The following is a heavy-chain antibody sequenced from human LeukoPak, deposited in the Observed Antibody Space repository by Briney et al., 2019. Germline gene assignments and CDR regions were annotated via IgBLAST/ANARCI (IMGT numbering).Heavy chain of an antibody. CDR3: ARGYYESSGSRTPDY. CDR2: TRHDDSNK. Sequence: PGGSLRLSCAASGVDFSSYGMYWVRQAPGKGLEWVTCTRHDDSNKYYADSVKGRFTISRDNSKNRLYLQMNSLRDEDTALYYCARGYYESSGSRTPDYWGQGTLVIVSS. V-gene: IGHV3-30*02. D-gene: IGHD3-22*01. J-gene: IGHJ4*02. CDR1: GVDFSSYG.